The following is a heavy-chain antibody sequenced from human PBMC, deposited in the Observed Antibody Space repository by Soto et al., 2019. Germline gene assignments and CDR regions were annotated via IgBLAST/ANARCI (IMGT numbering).Heavy chain of an antibody. Sequence: EVQLVDSGGGLVKPGGSLRLSCAVSGFIFSRYSMNWVRQAPGKGLEWVSSIGTSGSYIYDTDSVKGRFTISRDNTKDSLYLQMNSLRAEDTAIYYCARGSAFIGLDYWGQGTPVTVSS. CDR2: IGTSGSYI. CDR3: ARGSAFIGLDY. D-gene: IGHD1-26*01. CDR1: GFIFSRYS. J-gene: IGHJ4*02. V-gene: IGHV3-21*01.